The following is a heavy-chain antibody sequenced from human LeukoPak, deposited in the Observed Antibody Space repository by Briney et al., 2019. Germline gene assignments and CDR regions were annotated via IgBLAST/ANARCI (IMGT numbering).Heavy chain of an antibody. J-gene: IGHJ1*01. Sequence: GGSLRLSCAASGFTFSSFAMSWVRQAPGKGLEWVSGITGSGGSTYYADSVRGRFTISRDNSKNTLYLQLNSLRAEDTAVYYCAKDYYDSSGFVVQHWGQGTLVTVSS. CDR3: AKDYYDSSGFVVQH. V-gene: IGHV3-23*01. CDR2: ITGSGGST. D-gene: IGHD3-22*01. CDR1: GFTFSSFA.